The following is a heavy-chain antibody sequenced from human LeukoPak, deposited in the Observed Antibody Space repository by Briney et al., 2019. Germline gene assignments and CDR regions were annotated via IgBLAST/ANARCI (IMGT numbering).Heavy chain of an antibody. J-gene: IGHJ4*02. V-gene: IGHV3-66*01. CDR2: IYGGGST. Sequence: GGSLRLSCAASGFTVSINYMNWVRQAPGKGLEWVSVIYGGGSTYYADSVKGRFTISRDNSKNTLYLQMNSLRAEDTAVYYCAKDLIAARPGDYWGQGTLVTVSS. CDR3: AKDLIAARPGDY. D-gene: IGHD6-6*01. CDR1: GFTVSINY.